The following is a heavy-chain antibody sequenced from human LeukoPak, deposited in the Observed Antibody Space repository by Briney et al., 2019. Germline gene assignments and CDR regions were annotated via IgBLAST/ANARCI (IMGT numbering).Heavy chain of an antibody. Sequence: GASVKVSCKASGYTFTCYYMHWVRQAPGQGLEWMGWINPNSGGTNYAQKFQGRVTMTRDTSISTAYMELSRLRSDDTAVYYCARAAGQWLVPLDYWGQGTLVTVSS. CDR2: INPNSGGT. V-gene: IGHV1-2*02. D-gene: IGHD6-19*01. J-gene: IGHJ4*02. CDR3: ARAAGQWLVPLDY. CDR1: GYTFTCYY.